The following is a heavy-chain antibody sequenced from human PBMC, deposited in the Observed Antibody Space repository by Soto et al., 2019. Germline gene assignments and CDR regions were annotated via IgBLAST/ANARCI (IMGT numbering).Heavy chain of an antibody. CDR2: ISAYNGNT. V-gene: IGHV1-18*01. D-gene: IGHD4-17*01. CDR3: ARDPPPRFIYGDYDRTLWHYYYGMDV. CDR1: GYTFIRYG. Sequence: ASVKVSCKASGYTFIRYGISWVRQAPGQGLEWMGWISAYNGNTNYAQKLQGRVTMTTDTSTSTAYMELRSLRSDDTAVYYCARDPPPRFIYGDYDRTLWHYYYGMDVWGQGTTVTVSS. J-gene: IGHJ6*02.